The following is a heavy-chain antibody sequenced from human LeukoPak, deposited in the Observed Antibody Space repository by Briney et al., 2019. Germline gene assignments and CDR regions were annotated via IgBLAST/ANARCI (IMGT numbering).Heavy chain of an antibody. J-gene: IGHJ2*01. V-gene: IGHV3-74*01. CDR3: VRDSPSGFFDL. D-gene: IGHD6-19*01. CDR1: GFTFSSYW. CDR2: IISDGSST. Sequence: TGGSLRLSCAASGFTFSSYWMHWVRQAPGKGLVWVSRIISDGSSTTYADSVKGRFTISRDNAKNTLYLQMNSLKAEDTAVYYCVRDSPSGFFDLWGRGTLVTVSS.